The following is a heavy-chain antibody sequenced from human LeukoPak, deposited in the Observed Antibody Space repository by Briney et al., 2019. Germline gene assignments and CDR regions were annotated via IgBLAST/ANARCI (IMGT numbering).Heavy chain of an antibody. V-gene: IGHV3-74*01. J-gene: IGHJ3*02. CDR1: GFTFSTYW. Sequence: SGGSLRPSCAASGFTFSTYWMHWVRQAPGKGLVWVSRINRDGSSTSYADSVKGRFTISRDNAKNTLYLQMNSLRAEDTAVYYCARDRETYYDILTGYYTLGDAFDIWGQGTMVTVSS. CDR3: ARDRETYYDILTGYYTLGDAFDI. D-gene: IGHD3-9*01. CDR2: INRDGSST.